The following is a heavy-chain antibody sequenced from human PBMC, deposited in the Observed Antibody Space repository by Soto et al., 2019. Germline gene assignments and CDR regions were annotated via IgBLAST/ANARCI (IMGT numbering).Heavy chain of an antibody. V-gene: IGHV4-31*03. J-gene: IGHJ3*02. Sequence: SETLSLTCTVSGGSISSGGYYWSWIRQHPGKGLEWIGEINHSGSTNYNPSLKSRVTISVDTSKNQFSLKLSSVTAADTAVYYCARVSLLWRAFDIWGQGTMVTVSS. CDR2: INHSGST. D-gene: IGHD2-21*01. CDR3: ARVSLLWRAFDI. CDR1: GGSISSGGYY.